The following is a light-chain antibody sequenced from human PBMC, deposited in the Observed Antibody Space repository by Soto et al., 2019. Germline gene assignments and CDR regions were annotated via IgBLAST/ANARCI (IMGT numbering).Light chain of an antibody. CDR3: QVWESGSDHPV. V-gene: IGLV3-21*02. CDR2: DDR. J-gene: IGLJ3*02. CDR1: NIGTKS. Sequence: SYELTQPPSVSVAPGQTARFTCGGNNIGTKSVHWYQQKPGQAPVLVVYDDRDRPSGIPERFSGSNSGDTATLTINRVEAGDEADYYCQVWESGSDHPVFGGGTKVTVL.